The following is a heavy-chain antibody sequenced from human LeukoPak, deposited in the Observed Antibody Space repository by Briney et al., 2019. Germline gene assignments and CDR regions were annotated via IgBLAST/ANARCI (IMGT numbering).Heavy chain of an antibody. D-gene: IGHD3-10*02. CDR3: AELGITMIGGV. J-gene: IGHJ6*04. CDR2: ISSSGSTI. CDR1: GFAFSSYE. V-gene: IGHV3-48*03. Sequence: GGSLRLSCAASGFAFSSYEMNWVRQAPGKGLEWVSYISSSGSTIYYADSVKGRFTISRDNAKNSPYLQMNSLRAEDTAVYYCAELGITMIGGVWGKGTTVTISS.